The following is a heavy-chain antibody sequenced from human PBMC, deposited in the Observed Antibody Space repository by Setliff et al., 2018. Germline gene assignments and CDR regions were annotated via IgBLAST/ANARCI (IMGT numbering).Heavy chain of an antibody. Sequence: KTSETLSLTCSVSGGSISSGGFYWSWIRQSAGRGLEWIGHFHTGGATDYNLSLKSRVTISLDSSKNQFSLRQSSVTAADAAVYFCARESATIGEFPLYYFDKWGQGIPVTVSS. CDR2: FHTGGAT. V-gene: IGHV4-61*09. CDR1: GGSISSGGFY. D-gene: IGHD3-10*01. J-gene: IGHJ4*02. CDR3: ARESATIGEFPLYYFDK.